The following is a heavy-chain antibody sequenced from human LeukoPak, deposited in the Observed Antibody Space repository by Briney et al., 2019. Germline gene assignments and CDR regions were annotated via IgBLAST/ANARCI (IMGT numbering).Heavy chain of an antibody. Sequence: GGSLRLSCAASGFTFDDYGMSWVRQAPGKGLEWVSGINWNGGSTGYADSVKGRFTISRDNAKNSLYLQMNSLRAEDTALYYCASGWFGESTLDYWGQGTLVTVSS. CDR1: GFTFDDYG. D-gene: IGHD3-10*01. J-gene: IGHJ4*02. CDR2: INWNGGST. CDR3: ASGWFGESTLDY. V-gene: IGHV3-20*04.